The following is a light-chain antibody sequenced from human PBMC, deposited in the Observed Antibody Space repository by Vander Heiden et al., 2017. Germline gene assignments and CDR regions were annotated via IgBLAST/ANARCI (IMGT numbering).Light chain of an antibody. CDR2: LGS. Sequence: ENGVSKSRLSRTVTPGEPASISCRSSQSLLHSNGYNYLDWYLQKPGQSPQLLIYLGSNRASGVPDRFRGSGSGTDFTLKISRVEAEDVGVYYCMQALQTPRTFGQGTKLEIK. V-gene: IGKV2-28*01. J-gene: IGKJ2*01. CDR1: QSLLHSNGYNY. CDR3: MQALQTPRT.